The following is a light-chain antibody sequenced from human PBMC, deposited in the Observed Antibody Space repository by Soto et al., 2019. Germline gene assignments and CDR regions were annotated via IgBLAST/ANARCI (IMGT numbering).Light chain of an antibody. CDR2: WAS. V-gene: IGKV4-1*01. CDR1: QRVLSSSNNKNY. Sequence: DIVMTQSPDSLAVSLGERATINCKSSQRVLSSSNNKNYLAWYQQKPGQPPKLLIYWASTRESGVPDRFSGSGSGTDFTLTISSLQAEDVAVYYCQQYYSTLWTFGQGTKVEIK. CDR3: QQYYSTLWT. J-gene: IGKJ1*01.